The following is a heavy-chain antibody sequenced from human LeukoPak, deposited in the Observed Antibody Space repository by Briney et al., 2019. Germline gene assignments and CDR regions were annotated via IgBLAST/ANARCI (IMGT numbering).Heavy chain of an antibody. Sequence: GGSLRLSYAASGFTFSSYGMHWVRQAPGKGLEWVAFIRYDGSNKYYADSVKGRFTISRDNSKNTLYLQMNSLRAEDTAVYYCAKDSSSRGDYYYYYMDVWGKGTTVTISS. CDR1: GFTFSSYG. D-gene: IGHD6-13*01. CDR3: AKDSSSRGDYYYYYMDV. CDR2: IRYDGSNK. V-gene: IGHV3-30*02. J-gene: IGHJ6*03.